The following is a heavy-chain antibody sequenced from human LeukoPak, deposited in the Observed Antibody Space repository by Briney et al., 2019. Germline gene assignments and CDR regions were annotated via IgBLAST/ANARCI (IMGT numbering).Heavy chain of an antibody. Sequence: GGSLRLSCAASGITVSTNYMSWVRQAPGKGLERVSIIYSGGATFYADSVKGRFTIPRENSKNTLWLQMNSLRAEDTAVYYCARLHYDVLTGPFDYWGQGTLVTVSS. V-gene: IGHV3-66*04. CDR2: IYSGGAT. CDR3: ARLHYDVLTGPFDY. J-gene: IGHJ4*02. CDR1: GITVSTNY. D-gene: IGHD3-9*01.